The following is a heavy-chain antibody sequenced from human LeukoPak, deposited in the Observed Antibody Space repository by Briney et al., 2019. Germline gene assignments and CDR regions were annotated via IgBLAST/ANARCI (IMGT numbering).Heavy chain of an antibody. J-gene: IGHJ5*02. CDR1: GFTFSSYP. Sequence: GGSLRLSCAASGFTFSSYPMNWVRQAPGKGLEWVSVISGSGGSTYYADSVKGRFTISRDNSKNTLYLQMNSLRAEDTAVYYCAKDRFADGYNWFDPWGQGTLVTVSS. CDR2: ISGSGGST. V-gene: IGHV3-23*01. CDR3: AKDRFADGYNWFDP. D-gene: IGHD5-24*01.